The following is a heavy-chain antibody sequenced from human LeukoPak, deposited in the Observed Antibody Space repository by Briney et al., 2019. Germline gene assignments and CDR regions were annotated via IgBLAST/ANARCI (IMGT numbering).Heavy chain of an antibody. V-gene: IGHV4-39*01. CDR3: ARQRYFDWLLDWFDP. J-gene: IGHJ5*02. CDR2: IYYTGIT. Sequence: SETLSLTCTVTGGSFSSTSHYWGWIRQPPGKGLGWIGSIYYTGITYYNPSLKSRATISVDTSKNQFSLKLSSVTAADTAVYYCARQRYFDWLLDWFDPWGQGTLVTVSS. D-gene: IGHD3-9*01. CDR1: GGSFSSTSHY.